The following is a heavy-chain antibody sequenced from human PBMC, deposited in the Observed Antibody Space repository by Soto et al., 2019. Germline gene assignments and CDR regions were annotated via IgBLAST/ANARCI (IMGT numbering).Heavy chain of an antibody. CDR2: IYYSGST. CDR3: ATSLSQLRYFDY. D-gene: IGHD3-9*01. Sequence: SETLSLTCTVSGGSISSGGYYWSWIRQHPGKGLEWIGYIYYSGSTYYNPSLKSRVTIPVDTSKNQFSLKLSSVTAADTAVYYCATSLSQLRYFDYWGQGTLVTVS. CDR1: GGSISSGGYY. J-gene: IGHJ4*02. V-gene: IGHV4-31*03.